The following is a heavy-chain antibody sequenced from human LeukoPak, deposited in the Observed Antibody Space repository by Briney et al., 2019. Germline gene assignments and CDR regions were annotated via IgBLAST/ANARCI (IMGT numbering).Heavy chain of an antibody. CDR1: GGSISSYY. CDR2: IYYSGST. CDR3: ARRTGYYDGFDY. D-gene: IGHD3/OR15-3a*01. Sequence: KPSETLSLTRTVSGGSISSYYWSWIRQPPGKGLEWIGYIYYSGSTNYNPSLKSRVTISVDTSKNQFSLKLSSVTGADTAVYYCARRTGYYDGFDYWGQGTLVTVSS. J-gene: IGHJ4*02. V-gene: IGHV4-59*01.